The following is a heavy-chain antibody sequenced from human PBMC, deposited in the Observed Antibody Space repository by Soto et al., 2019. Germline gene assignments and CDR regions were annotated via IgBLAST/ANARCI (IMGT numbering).Heavy chain of an antibody. D-gene: IGHD5-12*01. V-gene: IGHV3-21*01. CDR1: GFTFSSYS. Sequence: GGSLRLSCAASGFTFSSYSMNWVRQAPGKGLEWVSSISSSSSYIYYADSVKGRFTISRDNAKNSLYLQMNSLRAEDTAVYYCARERVGGYDSGNWFDPWGQGTLVTVSS. J-gene: IGHJ5*02. CDR2: ISSSSSYI. CDR3: ARERVGGYDSGNWFDP.